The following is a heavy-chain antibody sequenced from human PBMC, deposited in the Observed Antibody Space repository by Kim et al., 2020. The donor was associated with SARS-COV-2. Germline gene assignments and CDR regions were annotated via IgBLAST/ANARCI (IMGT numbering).Heavy chain of an antibody. V-gene: IGHV3-74*01. Sequence: GGSLRLSCAASGFTFSSYWMHWVHQAPGKGLVWVSRINSDGGTTSYADSVKGRFTISRDNAKSTLYLQMNSLRAEDTAVYYCASRRYTGTYYYFDYWGQGNVVTVST. CDR1: GFTFSSYW. CDR3: ASRRYTGTYYYFDY. J-gene: IGHJ4*02. CDR2: INSDGGTT. D-gene: IGHD1-26*01.